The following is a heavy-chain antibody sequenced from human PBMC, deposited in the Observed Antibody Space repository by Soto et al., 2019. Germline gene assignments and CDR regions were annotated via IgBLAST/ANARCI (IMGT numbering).Heavy chain of an antibody. D-gene: IGHD2-2*01. CDR3: ARIGYCSSTSCYPPYGMDV. CDR1: GGSISSSSYY. J-gene: IGHJ6*02. V-gene: IGHV4-39*01. CDR2: IYYSGST. Sequence: SETLSLTCTVSGGSISSSSYYWGWIRQPPGKGLEWIGSIYYSGSTYYNPSLKSRGTISVDTYKNQFSLQLRSVTAADTAVYYCARIGYCSSTSCYPPYGMDVWGQGTTVTVSS.